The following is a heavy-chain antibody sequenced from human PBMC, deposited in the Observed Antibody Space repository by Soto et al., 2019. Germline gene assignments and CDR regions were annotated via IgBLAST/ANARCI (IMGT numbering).Heavy chain of an antibody. CDR1: GYSFTSYW. J-gene: IGHJ4*02. D-gene: IGHD2-2*01. CDR3: AKSLDTVVPAAFDY. CDR2: IYPGDSDT. Sequence: SGESVKISCKGSGYSFTSYWIGWVRQMPGKGLEWMGIIYPGDSDTRYSPSFQGQVTISADKSISTAYLQWSSLKASDTAMYYCAKSLDTVVPAAFDYWGQGTLVTVSS. V-gene: IGHV5-51*01.